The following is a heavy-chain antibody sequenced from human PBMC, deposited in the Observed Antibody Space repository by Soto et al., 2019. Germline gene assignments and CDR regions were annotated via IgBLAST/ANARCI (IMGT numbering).Heavy chain of an antibody. CDR3: ARCPQPPDTADPYAVDV. J-gene: IGHJ6*02. D-gene: IGHD5-18*01. V-gene: IGHV1-69*18. CDR2: IVPSVDAT. CDR1: GGTFSRSG. Sequence: QVQLVQSGTEVKKPGASVKVSCKASGGTFSRSGFHWVRQAPGQGLEWMGMIVPSVDATNYAQKFQARVTISADQFTSTVYMELRSLRSEDTAVYYCARCPQPPDTADPYAVDVWGQGTRVIVSS.